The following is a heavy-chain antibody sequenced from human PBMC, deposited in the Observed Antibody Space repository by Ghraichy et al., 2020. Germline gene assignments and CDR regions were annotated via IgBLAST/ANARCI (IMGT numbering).Heavy chain of an antibody. CDR1: GGSISSGDYY. CDR3: ASVDTAMAAVDY. CDR2: IYYSGST. D-gene: IGHD5-18*01. Sequence: SQTLSLTCTVSGGSISSGDYYWSWIRQPPGKGLEWIGYIYYSGSTYYNPSLKSRVTISVDTSKNQFSLKLSSVTAADTAVYYCASVDTAMAAVDYWGQGTLGTVSS. V-gene: IGHV4-30-4*01. J-gene: IGHJ4*02.